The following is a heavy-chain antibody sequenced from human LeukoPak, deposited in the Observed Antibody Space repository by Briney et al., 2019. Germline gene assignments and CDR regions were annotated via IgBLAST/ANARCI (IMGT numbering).Heavy chain of an antibody. Sequence: GRSLRLSCAASGFTFSSYGMHWVRQAPGKGLEWVAVIWYDGSNKYYADSVKGRFTISRDNAKNTLYLQMNSLRAEDTAVYYCAREIYSYGYNFDYWGQGTLVTVSS. D-gene: IGHD5-18*01. CDR3: AREIYSYGYNFDY. V-gene: IGHV3-33*01. J-gene: IGHJ4*02. CDR1: GFTFSSYG. CDR2: IWYDGSNK.